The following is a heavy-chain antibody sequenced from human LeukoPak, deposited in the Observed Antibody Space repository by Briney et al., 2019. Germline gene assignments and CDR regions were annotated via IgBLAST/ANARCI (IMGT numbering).Heavy chain of an antibody. CDR1: RFTFDDYA. D-gene: IGHD3-22*01. CDR3: AKKGYYDGSGYYMYYFDH. CDR2: ISWNSGSI. V-gene: IGHV3-9*01. Sequence: PGRSLRLSCAASRFTFDDYAMHWVRQAPGKGLEWVSGISWNSGSIGYADSVKGRFTISRDNAKNSLYLQMNSLRAEDTAVYYCAKKGYYDGSGYYMYYFDHWGQGTLVTVSS. J-gene: IGHJ4*02.